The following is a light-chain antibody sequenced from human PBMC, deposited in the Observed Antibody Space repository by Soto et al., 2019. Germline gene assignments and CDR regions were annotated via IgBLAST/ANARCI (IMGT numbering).Light chain of an antibody. Sequence: DIVMTQSPDSLAVSLGERATINCKSSQSVLYSSDNKNYLAWYQQIPGQPPKLLIYWASIRESGVPDRFSGSGSGTDFTLTISSLQAEDVAVYYCQQYYSTPVTFGQGTKLEIK. CDR3: QQYYSTPVT. CDR2: WAS. CDR1: QSVLYSSDNKNY. J-gene: IGKJ2*01. V-gene: IGKV4-1*01.